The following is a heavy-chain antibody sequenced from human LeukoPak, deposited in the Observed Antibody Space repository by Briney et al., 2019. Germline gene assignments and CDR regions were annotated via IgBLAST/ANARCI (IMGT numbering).Heavy chain of an antibody. CDR3: ARDRLPYDSSGYYYYFDY. J-gene: IGHJ4*02. Sequence: SETLSLTCTVSGGSISSYYWSWIRQPAGKGLEWIGRIYTSGSTNYNPSLKSRVTMSVDASKNQFSLKLSSVTAADTAVYYCARDRLPYDSSGYYYYFDYWGQGTLVTVSS. D-gene: IGHD3-22*01. CDR1: GGSISSYY. V-gene: IGHV4-4*07. CDR2: IYTSGST.